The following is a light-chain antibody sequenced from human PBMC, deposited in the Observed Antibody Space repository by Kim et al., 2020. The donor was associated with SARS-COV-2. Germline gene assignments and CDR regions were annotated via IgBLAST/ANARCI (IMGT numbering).Light chain of an antibody. Sequence: GRWVIVSCSGSSSTIENNFVYWSQQTPRTAPHVLIYRSNERPSGVPDRSSGSKSGTSASLAISGLRSEDEADYYCAAWDDRLSGRVFGGGTKLTVL. V-gene: IGLV1-47*01. CDR2: RSN. CDR1: SSTIENNF. CDR3: AAWDDRLSGRV. J-gene: IGLJ3*02.